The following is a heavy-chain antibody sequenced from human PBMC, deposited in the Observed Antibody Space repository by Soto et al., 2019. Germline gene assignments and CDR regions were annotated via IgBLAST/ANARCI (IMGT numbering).Heavy chain of an antibody. CDR2: ISSSSSYI. CDR3: ARSSCPDCWFDP. CDR1: GFTFSSYS. V-gene: IGHV3-21*01. Sequence: PGGSLRLSCAASGFTFSSYSMNWVRQAPGKGLEWVSSISSSSSYIYYADSVKGRFTISRDNAKNSLYLQMNSLRAEDTAVYYCARSSCPDCWFDPWGQGTLVTVSS. J-gene: IGHJ5*02. D-gene: IGHD2-21*02.